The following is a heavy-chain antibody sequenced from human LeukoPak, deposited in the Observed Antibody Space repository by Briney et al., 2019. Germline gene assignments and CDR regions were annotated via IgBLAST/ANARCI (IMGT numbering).Heavy chain of an antibody. D-gene: IGHD2-2*03. CDR3: AREYGYCSSTSCYTTYYYYYGMDV. CDR1: GFTFSSYS. V-gene: IGHV3-21*01. J-gene: IGHJ6*02. CDR2: ISSSSSYV. Sequence: AGGSLRLPCAASGFTFSSYSMNWVRQAPGKGLEWVSSISSSSSYVYYADSVKGRFTISRDNAKNSLYLQMNSLRAEDTAVYYCAREYGYCSSTSCYTTYYYYYGMDVWGQGTTVTVSS.